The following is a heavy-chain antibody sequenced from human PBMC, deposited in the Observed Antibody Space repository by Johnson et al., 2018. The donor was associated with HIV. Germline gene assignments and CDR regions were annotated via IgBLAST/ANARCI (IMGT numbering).Heavy chain of an antibody. D-gene: IGHD1-14*01. CDR1: GFTFSSYG. Sequence: MHLVESGGGVVQPGGSLRLSCAASGFTFSSYGMHWVRQAPGKGLEWVAIVSYDGSKKYYPDSVKGRFTISRDNYKNTLYLQMDSLRAEDTAVYYCAKIRTSGTGDAFDIWGQGTMVTVSS. CDR2: VSYDGSKK. J-gene: IGHJ3*02. CDR3: AKIRTSGTGDAFDI. V-gene: IGHV3-30*18.